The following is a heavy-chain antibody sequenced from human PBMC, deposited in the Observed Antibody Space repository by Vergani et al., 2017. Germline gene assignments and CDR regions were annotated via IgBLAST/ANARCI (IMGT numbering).Heavy chain of an antibody. J-gene: IGHJ4*02. Sequence: QVQLVQSGAEVKKPGASVKVSCKASGYTFTSYGISWVRQAPGQGLEWMGWISAYNGNTNYAQKLQGRVTMTTDTSTSTAYMERRSLRADDTAVYYCARDRGGEPGIAVVGDFDYWGQGTLVTVSS. CDR2: ISAYNGNT. D-gene: IGHD6-19*01. CDR3: ARDRGGEPGIAVVGDFDY. CDR1: GYTFTSYG. V-gene: IGHV1-18*01.